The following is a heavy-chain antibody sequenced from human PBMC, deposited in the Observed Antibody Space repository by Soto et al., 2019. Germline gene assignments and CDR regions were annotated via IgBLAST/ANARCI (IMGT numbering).Heavy chain of an antibody. CDR1: GDSISSFY. D-gene: IGHD2-2*01. J-gene: IGHJ4*02. V-gene: IGHV4-59*01. Sequence: QVHLQESGPGLVKPSETLSLTCTVSGDSISSFYWTWIRQPPGKGLEWVGYIFSSGSTNYNPSLKSRVTISVDTSENQFSLKLTSVTAADTAVYYCARVGYCSSTPCWPIGYFEYWGQGTLVTVSS. CDR2: IFSSGST. CDR3: ARVGYCSSTPCWPIGYFEY.